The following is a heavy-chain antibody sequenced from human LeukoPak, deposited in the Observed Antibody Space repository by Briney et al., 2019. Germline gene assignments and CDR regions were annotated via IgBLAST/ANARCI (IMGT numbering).Heavy chain of an antibody. D-gene: IGHD5-18*01. CDR3: ARGRRSYEPPRFDY. CDR1: GGSISSYY. V-gene: IGHV4-59*12. Sequence: PSETLSLTCTVSGGSISSYYWSWIRQPPGKGLEWIGYIYYSGSTNYNPSLKSRVTISVDTSKNQFSLKLSSVTAADTAVYYCARGRRSYEPPRFDYWGQGTLVTVSS. J-gene: IGHJ4*02. CDR2: IYYSGST.